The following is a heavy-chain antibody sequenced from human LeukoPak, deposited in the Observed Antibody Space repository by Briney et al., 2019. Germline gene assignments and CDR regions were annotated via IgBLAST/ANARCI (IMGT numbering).Heavy chain of an antibody. D-gene: IGHD2-8*01. CDR3: ARTKPDNGEMYN. J-gene: IGHJ4*02. V-gene: IGHV1-8*03. CDR1: GYTFTTYD. Sequence: ASVKVSCKASGYTFTTYDINWVRQAAGQGLEWMGWMNPNSGNTGYAQKFQGRLTITRDASISTAYMELSSLRSDDTAVYYCARTKPDNGEMYNWGQGTLVTVSS. CDR2: MNPNSGNT.